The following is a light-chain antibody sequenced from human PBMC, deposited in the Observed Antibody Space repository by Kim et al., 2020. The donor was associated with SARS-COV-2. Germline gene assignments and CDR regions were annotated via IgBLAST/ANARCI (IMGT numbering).Light chain of an antibody. CDR2: QAS. J-gene: IGKJ1*01. Sequence: DIQMTQSPSTLSASVGYRVTITCRASQNIRTWLAWYQQAPGKAPSLLIHQASSLHNGVPSRFSGSGSGTDFNLTISSLQPHDFATYYCQHYTSYPWTFGPGTKVDIK. CDR3: QHYTSYPWT. CDR1: QNIRTW. V-gene: IGKV1-5*03.